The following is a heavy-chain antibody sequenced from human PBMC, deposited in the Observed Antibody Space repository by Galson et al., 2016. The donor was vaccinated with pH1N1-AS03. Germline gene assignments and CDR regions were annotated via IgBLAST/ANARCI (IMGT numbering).Heavy chain of an antibody. CDR1: GFSFSASW. J-gene: IGHJ2*01. CDR2: IRQDGSEK. Sequence: SLRLSCAASGFSFSASWMSWVRQAPGKGLEWVANIRQDGSEKYYVDSVEGRFTISRDNAKNSLYLQMNSLRDEDRAVYYCARESPLDYYLDLCGRGTLVTVSS. V-gene: IGHV3-7*03. D-gene: IGHD3/OR15-3a*01. CDR3: ARESPLDYYLDL.